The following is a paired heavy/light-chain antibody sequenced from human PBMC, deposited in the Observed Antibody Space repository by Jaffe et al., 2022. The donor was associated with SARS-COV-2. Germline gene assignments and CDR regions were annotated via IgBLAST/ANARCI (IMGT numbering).Light chain of an antibody. CDR1: QSLYSANNRNY. V-gene: IGKV4-1*01. Sequence: DIVMTQSPDSLAVSLGERATIKCKSSQSLYSANNRNYLAWYQQRPGQPPKLLIYWASTRESGVPDRFSGSGSGTDFTLTISSLQPEDVSVYYCQQYYHPPYTFGQGTKLEI. CDR2: WAS. J-gene: IGKJ2*01. CDR3: QQYYHPPYT.
Heavy chain of an antibody. Sequence: QLRLQESGARLVRPSETLSLTCNFSDDSISGMYCSWIRQPPGKALEWIGQIHSTGLTNYNPSFKSRLSMSVDTSNSQFSLILSSVTAADTALYFCARTWGAAAGNWFDPWGQGAQVTVSS. D-gene: IGHD6-13*01. J-gene: IGHJ5*02. CDR1: DDSISGMY. CDR3: ARTWGAAAGNWFDP. V-gene: IGHV4-4*09. CDR2: IHSTGLT.